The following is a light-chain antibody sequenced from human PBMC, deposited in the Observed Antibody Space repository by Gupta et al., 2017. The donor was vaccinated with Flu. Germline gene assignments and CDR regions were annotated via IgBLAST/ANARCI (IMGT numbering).Light chain of an antibody. J-gene: IGLJ3*02. V-gene: IGLV1-51*01. Sequence: QSVLTQPPSVSAAPGQKVTISCSGSRSNLGNNYVSWYQQLPGTAPKLLIYDNNKRPSGIPDRFSGSKSGTSATLGITGLQTGDEADYYCGTWDSSLSANWVFGGGTKLTVL. CDR1: RSNLGNNY. CDR2: DNN. CDR3: GTWDSSLSANWV.